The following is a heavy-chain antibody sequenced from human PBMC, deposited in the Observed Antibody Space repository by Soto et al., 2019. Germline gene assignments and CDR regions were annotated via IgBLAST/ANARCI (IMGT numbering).Heavy chain of an antibody. J-gene: IGHJ4*02. CDR3: ARGPSYDILTNYFDY. D-gene: IGHD3-9*01. CDR1: GGTFSSYA. CDR2: ITPIFGTA. Sequence: SVKVSCKASGGTFSSYAISWVRQAPGQGLEWMGGITPIFGTANYAQKFQGRVTITADESTSTAYMELSSLRSEDTAVYYCARGPSYDILTNYFDYWGQRTLVTVSS. V-gene: IGHV1-69*13.